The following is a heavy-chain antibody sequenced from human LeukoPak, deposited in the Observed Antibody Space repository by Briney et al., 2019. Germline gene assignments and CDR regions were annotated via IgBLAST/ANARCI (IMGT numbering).Heavy chain of an antibody. CDR1: GYTFTGYY. V-gene: IGHV1-2*02. Sequence: ASVKVSCKASGYTFTGYYMHWVRQPPGQGLEWMGWINPNSGVTEHSQKFQGRVTMTKDTSISTAYIELSSLRSDDTAVYYCARAGGRGVIFRSSDYWGQGTLVTVSS. CDR2: INPNSGVT. D-gene: IGHD3-10*01. CDR3: ARAGGRGVIFRSSDY. J-gene: IGHJ4*02.